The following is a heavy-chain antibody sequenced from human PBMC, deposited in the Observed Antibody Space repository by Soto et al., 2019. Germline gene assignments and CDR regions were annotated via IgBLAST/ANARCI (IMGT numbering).Heavy chain of an antibody. CDR1: GGSISSSSYY. J-gene: IGHJ6*02. V-gene: IGHV4-39*01. CDR3: ASQDYYYGMDV. Sequence: SETLSLTCTVSGGSISSSSYYWGWIRQPPGKGLEWIGSIYYSGNTYYNPSLKSRVTISVDTSKNQFSLKLSSVTAADTAVYYCASQDYYYGMDVWGQGTTVTVSS. CDR2: IYYSGNT.